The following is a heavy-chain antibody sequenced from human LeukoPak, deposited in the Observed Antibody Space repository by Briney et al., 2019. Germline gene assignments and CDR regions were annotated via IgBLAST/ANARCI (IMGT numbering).Heavy chain of an antibody. D-gene: IGHD6-25*01. V-gene: IGHV3-53*01. CDR3: ARVPAPWYFDY. CDR1: GFTVSSNY. J-gene: IGHJ4*02. CDR2: IYGGGST. Sequence: QTGGSLRLSCAASGFTVSSNYMSWVRQAPGKGLEWVSVIYGGGSTYYADSVKGRFTISRDNSKNTLYLQMNSLRAEDTAVYYCARVPAPWYFDYWGQGTLVTVSS.